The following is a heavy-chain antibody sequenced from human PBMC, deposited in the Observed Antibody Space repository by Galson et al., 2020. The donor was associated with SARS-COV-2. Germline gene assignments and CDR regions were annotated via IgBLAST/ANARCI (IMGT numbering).Heavy chain of an antibody. D-gene: IGHD2-15*01. V-gene: IGHV3-11*01. J-gene: IGHJ6*02. CDR1: GFSLTDFY. CDR2: ITRDGSAT. CDR3: ARDVYCSGDSCDSYGLDV. Sequence: GESLKISCVASGFSLTDFYMSWVRQAPGKGLEWLSYITRDGSATSYADSVKGRFTISRDTANNSLYLQMNSLRVEDTAVYFCARDVYCSGDSCDSYGLDVWGLGTTVTVSS.